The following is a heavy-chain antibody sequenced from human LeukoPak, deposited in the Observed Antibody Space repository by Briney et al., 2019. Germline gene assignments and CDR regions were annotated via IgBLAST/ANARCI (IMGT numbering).Heavy chain of an antibody. CDR3: ARDYADYVGYFFFDY. V-gene: IGHV3-23*01. D-gene: IGHD4-17*01. CDR1: GFTFNNYA. Sequence: QAGGSLRLSCAASGFTFNNYAMNWVGQAPGKGLDWVSSISGGGETTYYADSAKGRFTISRDNSQNTLYLQMNSLRAEDTAVYYCARDYADYVGYFFFDYWGQGTLVTVSS. J-gene: IGHJ4*02. CDR2: ISGGGETT.